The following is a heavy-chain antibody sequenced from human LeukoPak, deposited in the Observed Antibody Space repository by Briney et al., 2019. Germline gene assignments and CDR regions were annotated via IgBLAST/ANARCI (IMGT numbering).Heavy chain of an antibody. V-gene: IGHV3-23*01. Sequence: AGGSLRLSCAPSGYTFIRYAMSWVRQAPGKGLEWVSGISGSGEGTYYADSVKGRFTLSRDNSKNTLYLQKNNLRAEDTALYYVAKYYCDTSGSWFDPWGQGTLVTVSS. CDR1: GYTFIRYA. CDR3: AKYYCDTSGSWFDP. D-gene: IGHD3-22*01. CDR2: ISGSGEGT. J-gene: IGHJ5*02.